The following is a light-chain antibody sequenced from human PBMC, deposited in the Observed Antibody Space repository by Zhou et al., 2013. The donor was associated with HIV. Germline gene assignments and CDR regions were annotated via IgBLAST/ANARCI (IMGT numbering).Light chain of an antibody. J-gene: IGKJ3*01. Sequence: DIQMTQSPSSLSASVGDRVTITCRASQSINSYLNWYQQKPGKAPKLLIYAASSLQSGVPSRFSGSGSGTDFTLTISSLQPEDFATYYCQQANSFPFTFGPGTKVDVK. V-gene: IGKV1-39*01. CDR1: QSINSY. CDR2: AAS. CDR3: QQANSFPFT.